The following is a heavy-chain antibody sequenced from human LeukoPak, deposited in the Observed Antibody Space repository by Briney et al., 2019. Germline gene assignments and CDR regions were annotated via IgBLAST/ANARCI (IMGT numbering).Heavy chain of an antibody. CDR2: IYYNGST. CDR3: ARGVDTAMFPAYYYYGMDV. D-gene: IGHD5-18*01. CDR1: GGSISSYY. V-gene: IGHV4-59*01. Sequence: SETLSLTCTVSGGSISSYYWSWIRQPPGKGLEWIGYIYYNGSTNYNPSLKSRVTISVDTSKNQFSLKLSSVTAADTAVYYCARGVDTAMFPAYYYYGMDVWGQGTTVTVSS. J-gene: IGHJ6*02.